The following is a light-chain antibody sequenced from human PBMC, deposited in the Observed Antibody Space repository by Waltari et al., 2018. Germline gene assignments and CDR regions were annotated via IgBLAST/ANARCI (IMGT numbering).Light chain of an antibody. V-gene: IGLV2-23*02. CDR3: CSYAGSSTYAV. Sequence: QSALTQPASVSGSPGQSITISCTGTSSDVGSYNLVSGYQQHPGKAPKLMIYEVSKRPSGVSNRFSGSKSGNTASLTISGLQAEDEADYYCCSYAGSSTYAVFGGGTQLTVL. J-gene: IGLJ7*01. CDR1: SSDVGSYNL. CDR2: EVS.